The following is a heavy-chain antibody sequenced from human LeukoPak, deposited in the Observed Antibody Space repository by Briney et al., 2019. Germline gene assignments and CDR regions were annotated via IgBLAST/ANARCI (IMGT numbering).Heavy chain of an antibody. Sequence: GESLKISCKAFGYSLMNYWIGWVRQMPGKGLEWMRFIYPGDSDSRFSPSFQGQVTMSADKSISTAYLQWSSLKASDTAMYFCARRTEDGWFDPWGQGTLVTVSS. V-gene: IGHV5-51*01. J-gene: IGHJ5*02. CDR1: GYSLMNYW. CDR2: IYPGDSDS. CDR3: ARRTEDGWFDP.